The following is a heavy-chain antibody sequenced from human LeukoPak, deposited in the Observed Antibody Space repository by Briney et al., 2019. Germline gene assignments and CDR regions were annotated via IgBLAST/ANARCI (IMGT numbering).Heavy chain of an antibody. CDR3: ARRRIARGDRRAFDI. Sequence: PSETLSLTCTVSGGSISSSSYYWGWIRQPPGKGLEWIGSIYYSGSTYYNPSLKSRVTISVDTSKNQFSLKLSSVTAADTAVYYCARRRIARGDRRAFDIWGQGTMVTVSS. V-gene: IGHV4-39*07. D-gene: IGHD2-21*01. J-gene: IGHJ3*02. CDR2: IYYSGST. CDR1: GGSISSSSYY.